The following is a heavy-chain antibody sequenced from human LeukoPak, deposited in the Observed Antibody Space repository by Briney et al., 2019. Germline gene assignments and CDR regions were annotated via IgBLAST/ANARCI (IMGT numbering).Heavy chain of an antibody. CDR2: IYSSETT. CDR1: GASISSDY. CDR3: ARHFPYCGGDCPYYYMDV. V-gene: IGHV4-4*09. J-gene: IGHJ6*03. D-gene: IGHD2-21*02. Sequence: PSETLSLTCSVPGASISSDYWSWIRQPPGKGLEWIGNIYSSETTKYNPSLRSRATISGDTSKNQFSLKLSSVTAADTAVYYCARHFPYCGGDCPYYYMDVWGKGTTVTVSS.